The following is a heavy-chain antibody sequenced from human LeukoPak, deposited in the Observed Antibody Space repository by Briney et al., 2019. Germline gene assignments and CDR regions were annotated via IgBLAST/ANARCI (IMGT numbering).Heavy chain of an antibody. CDR3: ARLNKAGGSPRDFDC. D-gene: IGHD4-23*01. Sequence: SETLSLTCTVSGASIRTYHWSWFRQSPGKGLEWTASIYDSGYTNYSPSLKSRTTISVDTSNNQFSLRLTSVTAADTAVYYCARLNKAGGSPRDFDCWGKGTLVTVSS. J-gene: IGHJ4*02. V-gene: IGHV4-59*08. CDR1: GASIRTYH. CDR2: IYDSGYT.